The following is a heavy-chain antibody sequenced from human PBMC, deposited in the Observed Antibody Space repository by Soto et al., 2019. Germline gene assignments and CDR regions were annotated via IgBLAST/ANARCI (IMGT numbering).Heavy chain of an antibody. CDR3: AREIVVVTASRVGYYYYGMDV. CDR2: IDWDDGK. D-gene: IGHD2-21*02. J-gene: IGHJ6*02. Sequence: SGPTLVNPTQPLTLTCTFSGFSLSTSGMRVSWIRQPPGKALEWLARIDWDDGKFYSTSLKTRLTISKDTSKNQVVLTMTNMDPVDTATYYCAREIVVVTASRVGYYYYGMDVWGQGTTVTVSS. CDR1: GFSLSTSGMR. V-gene: IGHV2-70*04.